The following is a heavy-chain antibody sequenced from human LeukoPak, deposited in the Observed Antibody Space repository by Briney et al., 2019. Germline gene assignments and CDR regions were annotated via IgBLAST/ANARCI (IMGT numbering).Heavy chain of an antibody. J-gene: IGHJ4*02. CDR1: GFTFSSYA. Sequence: GGSLRLSCAASGFTFSSYAMRWVRQAPGKGLEWVAVISYDGSNKYYADSVKGRFTISRDNSKNTLYLQMNSLRAEDTAVYYCARKVGAFDYWGQGTLVTVSS. V-gene: IGHV3-30*04. CDR3: ARKVGAFDY. D-gene: IGHD1-26*01. CDR2: ISYDGSNK.